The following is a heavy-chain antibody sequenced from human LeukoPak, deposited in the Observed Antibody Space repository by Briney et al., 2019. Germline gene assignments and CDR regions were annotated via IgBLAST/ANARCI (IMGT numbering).Heavy chain of an antibody. Sequence: GGSLRLSCAASGFTFSSYSMNWVRQAPGKGLEWVPSISSSSSYIYYADSVKGRFTISRDNAKNSLYLQMNSLRAEDTAVYYCATYGYGDYASYYYYGMDVWGQGTTVTVSS. CDR3: ATYGYGDYASYYYYGMDV. CDR2: ISSSSSYI. D-gene: IGHD4-17*01. J-gene: IGHJ6*02. CDR1: GFTFSSYS. V-gene: IGHV3-21*04.